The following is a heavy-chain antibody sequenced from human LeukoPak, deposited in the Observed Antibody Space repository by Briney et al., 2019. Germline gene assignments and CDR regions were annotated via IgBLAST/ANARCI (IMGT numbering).Heavy chain of an antibody. Sequence: GGSLRLSCAASGFTFSSYSMNWVRQAPGKGLEWVSSISSSSSYIYYADSVKGRFTISRDNSKNTLYLQMNSLRAEDTAVYYCAKDPKYSGSYYDNYFDYWGQGTLVTVSS. CDR3: AKDPKYSGSYYDNYFDY. D-gene: IGHD1-26*01. CDR1: GFTFSSYS. J-gene: IGHJ4*02. CDR2: ISSSSSYI. V-gene: IGHV3-21*01.